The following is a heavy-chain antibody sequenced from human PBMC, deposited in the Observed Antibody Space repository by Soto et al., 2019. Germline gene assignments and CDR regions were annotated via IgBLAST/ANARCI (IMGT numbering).Heavy chain of an antibody. D-gene: IGHD2-2*01. Sequence: GGSLRLSCAASGFTFSDYYMSWIRQAPGKGLEWVSYISSSGSTIYYADSVKGRFTISRDNAKNSLYLQMNSLRAEDMAVYYCARAIVVVPAVTFDYWGQGTLVTVSS. V-gene: IGHV3-11*01. CDR3: ARAIVVVPAVTFDY. J-gene: IGHJ4*02. CDR2: ISSSGSTI. CDR1: GFTFSDYY.